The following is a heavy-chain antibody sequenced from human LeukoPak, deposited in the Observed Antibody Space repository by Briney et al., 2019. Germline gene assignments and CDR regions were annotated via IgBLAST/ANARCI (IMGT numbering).Heavy chain of an antibody. CDR1: GFSYSSYV. Sequence: GGSLRLSCAASGFSYSSYVMHWVRQAPGKGLEWVAVIWYDGTNKYYADSVKGRFTISRDNSKNTLYLQMNSLRAEDTAVYYCARDQRGFSYSKYYFDYWGQGTLVTVSS. J-gene: IGHJ4*02. D-gene: IGHD5-18*01. CDR2: IWYDGTNK. V-gene: IGHV3-33*01. CDR3: ARDQRGFSYSKYYFDY.